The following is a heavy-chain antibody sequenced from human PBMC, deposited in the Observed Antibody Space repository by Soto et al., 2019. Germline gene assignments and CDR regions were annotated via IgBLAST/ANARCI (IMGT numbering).Heavy chain of an antibody. CDR2: MNPNSGNT. V-gene: IGHV1-8*01. J-gene: IGHJ6*02. D-gene: IGHD3-22*01. Sequence: GASVKVSCKASGYTFTSYDINWVRQATGQGLEWMGWMNPNSGNTGYAQEFQGRVTMTRNTSISTAYMELSSLRSEDTAVYYCARPDYYYDSSGYYYRDYYGMDVWGQGTTVTVSS. CDR3: ARPDYYYDSSGYYYRDYYGMDV. CDR1: GYTFTSYD.